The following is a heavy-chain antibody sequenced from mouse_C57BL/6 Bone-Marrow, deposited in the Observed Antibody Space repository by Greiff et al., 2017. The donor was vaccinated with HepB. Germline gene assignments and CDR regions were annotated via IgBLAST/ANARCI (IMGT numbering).Heavy chain of an antibody. J-gene: IGHJ3*01. V-gene: IGHV5-17*01. CDR1: GFTFSDYG. CDR3: ARPAYYSPAWFAY. CDR2: ISSGSSTI. Sequence: DVMLVESGGGLVKPGGSLKLSCAASGFTFSDYGMHWVRQAPEKGLEWVAYISSGSSTIYYADTVKGRFTISRDNAKNTLFLQMTSLRSEDTAMYYCARPAYYSPAWFAYWGQGTLVTVSA. D-gene: IGHD2-12*01.